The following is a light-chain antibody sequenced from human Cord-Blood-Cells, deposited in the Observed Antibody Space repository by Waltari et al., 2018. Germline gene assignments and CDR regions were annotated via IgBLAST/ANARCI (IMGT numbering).Light chain of an antibody. CDR3: QQYNNWPPYR. J-gene: IGKJ2*03. CDR1: QSVSSN. V-gene: IGKV3-15*01. Sequence: ATLSCRASQSVSSNLAWYQQKPGQAPRLLIYGASTRATGIPARFSGSGYGTEFTLTISSLQSEDFAVYYCQQYNNWPPYRFGQGTKLEIK. CDR2: GAS.